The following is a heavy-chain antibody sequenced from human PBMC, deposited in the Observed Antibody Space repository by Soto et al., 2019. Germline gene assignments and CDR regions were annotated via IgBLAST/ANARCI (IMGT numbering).Heavy chain of an antibody. Sequence: QVQLVQSGAEVKKHGASVKVSCKACGCTFTSYGISWVRQAPGQGLEWMGWINVYNGNTNYAQKLQGRVTMTTDTSTSTAYLDLRSLRSDDTAVYFCARDTSRGEYDYWGQGTLVTVSS. CDR3: ARDTSRGEYDY. D-gene: IGHD3-10*01. CDR1: GCTFTSYG. J-gene: IGHJ4*02. CDR2: INVYNGNT. V-gene: IGHV1-18*01.